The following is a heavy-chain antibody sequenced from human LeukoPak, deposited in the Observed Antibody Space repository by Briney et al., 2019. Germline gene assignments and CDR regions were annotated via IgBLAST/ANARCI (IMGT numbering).Heavy chain of an antibody. CDR1: GGSISGYY. CDR2: IYTSGST. Sequence: SETLSLTCTVSGGSISGYYWSWIWQPAGKGLEWIGRIYTSGSTNYNPSLKSRVTMSVDTSKNQFSLKLSSVTAADTAVYYCARDDNRIVGAKYAFDIWGQGTMVTVSS. J-gene: IGHJ3*02. D-gene: IGHD1-26*01. CDR3: ARDDNRIVGAKYAFDI. V-gene: IGHV4-4*07.